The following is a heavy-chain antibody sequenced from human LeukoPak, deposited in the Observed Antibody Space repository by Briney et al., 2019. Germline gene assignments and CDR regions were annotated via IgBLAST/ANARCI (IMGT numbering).Heavy chain of an antibody. J-gene: IGHJ4*02. Sequence: GGSLRLSCAAAGITFSSYALSWVRQAPGKGLEWVSAISGSGDSTYYADSVKGRFTISRDNSKNTVSLQMNSLGAEDTAVYYCAKDMWRRDGYNPLGIFDYWGQGTLVTVS. CDR2: ISGSGDST. D-gene: IGHD5-24*01. CDR3: AKDMWRRDGYNPLGIFDY. V-gene: IGHV3-23*01. CDR1: GITFSSYA.